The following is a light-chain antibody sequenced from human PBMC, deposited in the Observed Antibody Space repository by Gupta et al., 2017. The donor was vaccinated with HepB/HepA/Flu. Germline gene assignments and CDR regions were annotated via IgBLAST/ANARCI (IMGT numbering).Light chain of an antibody. CDR1: QSISWR. CDR2: KAS. J-gene: IGKJ1*01. Sequence: DIQMTQSPSTLSASVGDRLTITCRASQSISWRLAWCQQKPGKAPNFLIYKASDLEKGDPAGFSGSGSGAEFTLNISSLKPDDSAIYYCQQDNSYSWTFGQGTKVEIK. CDR3: QQDNSYSWT. V-gene: IGKV1-5*03.